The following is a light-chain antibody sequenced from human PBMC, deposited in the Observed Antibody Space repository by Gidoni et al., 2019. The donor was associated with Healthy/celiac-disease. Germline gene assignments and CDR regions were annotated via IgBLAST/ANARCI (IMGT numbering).Light chain of an antibody. V-gene: IGKV3-20*01. CDR2: GAS. Sequence: ESVLTQSPGTLSLSPGERATLSCRASQSVSSIYLAWYQQKPGQALMLLIYGASSRATGLPDRFSGRRSGTDFTLTIIRLEPEDFAVYYCQQYGSSLWTFGQGTKVEIK. CDR1: QSVSSIY. J-gene: IGKJ1*01. CDR3: QQYGSSLWT.